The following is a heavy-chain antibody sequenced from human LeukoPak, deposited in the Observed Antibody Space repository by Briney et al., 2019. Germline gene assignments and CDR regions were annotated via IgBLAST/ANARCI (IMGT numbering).Heavy chain of an antibody. CDR1: GFTFSSYS. Sequence: GGSLRLSCAASGFTFSSYSMSWARQAPGKGLEWDSVISSSGGATYYADSVKGRFTISRDNSKNTLYLQMNSLRVEDTAIYYCARAAMVRGVDYFDYWGQGTLVTVSS. J-gene: IGHJ4*02. CDR2: ISSSGGAT. D-gene: IGHD3-10*01. CDR3: ARAAMVRGVDYFDY. V-gene: IGHV3-23*01.